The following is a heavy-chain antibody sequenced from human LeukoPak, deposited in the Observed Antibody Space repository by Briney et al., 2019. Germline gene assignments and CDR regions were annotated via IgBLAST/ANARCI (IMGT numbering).Heavy chain of an antibody. V-gene: IGHV1-2*02. Sequence: GASVKVSCKASGYTFTGYYMHWVRQAPGQGLEWMGWINPNSGGTNYAQKFQGRVTMTRDTSISTAYMELSRLRSEDTAVYYCATVYDYVWGSYRYTSAFDYWGQGTLVTVSS. CDR3: ATVYDYVWGSYRYTSAFDY. CDR1: GYTFTGYY. J-gene: IGHJ4*02. CDR2: INPNSGGT. D-gene: IGHD3-16*02.